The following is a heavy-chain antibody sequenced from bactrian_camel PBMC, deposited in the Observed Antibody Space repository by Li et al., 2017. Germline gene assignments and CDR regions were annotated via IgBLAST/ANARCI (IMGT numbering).Heavy chain of an antibody. J-gene: IGHJ4*01. CDR2: IDSSGTT. CDR1: RYVYNSWC. Sequence: HVRLVESGGGSVQAGGSLKLSCAASRYVYNSWCMGWFRQAPGKEREGVAAIDSSGTTVYADAVKGRFTISEDNAKNTLYLHMNSLRPEDTATYYCAASVPAFCSTLEPSRYNYWGQGTQVTVS. D-gene: IGHD7*01. V-gene: IGHV3S53*01. CDR3: AASVPAFCSTLEPSRYNY.